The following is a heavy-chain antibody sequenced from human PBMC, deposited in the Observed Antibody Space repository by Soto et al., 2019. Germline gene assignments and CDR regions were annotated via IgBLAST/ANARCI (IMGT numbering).Heavy chain of an antibody. V-gene: IGHV3-23*01. CDR1: GFTFGSYA. CDR2: ISGSGDST. Sequence: EVQLLESGGGLVQPGGALRLSCAASGFTFGSYAMTWVRQGPGKGLEWVAAISGSGDSTYYANSVKGRFTISRDNSKSTLYLQMNSLGAEDTAVYYCAKALARTYYYGMDVWGQGTTVTVSS. CDR3: AKALARTYYYGMDV. J-gene: IGHJ6*02.